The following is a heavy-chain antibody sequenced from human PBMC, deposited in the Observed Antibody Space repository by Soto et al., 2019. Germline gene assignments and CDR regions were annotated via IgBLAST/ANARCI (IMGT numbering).Heavy chain of an antibody. Sequence: GGSLRLSCAASGFTFSSYGMHWVRQAPGKGLEWVAVISYDGSNKYYADSVKGRFTISRDNSKNTLYLQMNSLRAEDTAVYYCAKACVDTAMGGTYSYYYYGMDVWGQGTTVTVSS. D-gene: IGHD5-18*01. CDR3: AKACVDTAMGGTYSYYYYGMDV. CDR1: GFTFSSYG. V-gene: IGHV3-30*18. CDR2: ISYDGSNK. J-gene: IGHJ6*02.